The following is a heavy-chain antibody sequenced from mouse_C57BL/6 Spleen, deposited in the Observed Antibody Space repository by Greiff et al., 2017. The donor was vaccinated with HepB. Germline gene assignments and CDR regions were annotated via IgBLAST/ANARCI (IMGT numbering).Heavy chain of an antibody. V-gene: IGHV1-64*01. CDR1: GYTFTSYW. CDR3: AREDTTVVAKGYFDV. D-gene: IGHD1-1*01. Sequence: VQLQQPGAELVKPGASVKLSCKASGYTFTSYWMHWVKQRPGQGLEWIGMIHPNSGSTNYNEKFKSKATLTVDKSSSTAYMQLSSLTSEDSAVYYCAREDTTVVAKGYFDVWGTGTTVTVSS. CDR2: IHPNSGST. J-gene: IGHJ1*03.